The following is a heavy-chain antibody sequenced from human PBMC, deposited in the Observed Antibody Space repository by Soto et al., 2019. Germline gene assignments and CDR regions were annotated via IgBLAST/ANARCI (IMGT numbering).Heavy chain of an antibody. Sequence: LRLSCAASGFTFSSYEMNWVRQAPGKGLEWVSYISSSGSTIYYADSVKGRFTISRDNAKNSLYLQMNSLRAEDTAVYYCARDDAITIFGVVTNWFDPWGQGTLVTVSS. CDR2: ISSSGSTI. D-gene: IGHD3-3*01. J-gene: IGHJ5*02. CDR1: GFTFSSYE. V-gene: IGHV3-48*03. CDR3: ARDDAITIFGVVTNWFDP.